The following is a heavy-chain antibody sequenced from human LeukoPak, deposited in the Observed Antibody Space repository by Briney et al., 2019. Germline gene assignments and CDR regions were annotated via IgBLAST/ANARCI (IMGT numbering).Heavy chain of an antibody. J-gene: IGHJ4*02. CDR1: RFTFSSYG. CDR3: AKDGGDGYQLLEYYFDY. V-gene: IGHV3-30*18. Sequence: GGSLRLSCAASRFTFSSYGMHWVRQAPGKGLEWVAVISYDGSNKYYADSLKGRFTISRDNSKNTLYLQMNSLRAEDTAVYYCAKDGGDGYQLLEYYFDYWGRGTLVTVSS. D-gene: IGHD2-2*01. CDR2: ISYDGSNK.